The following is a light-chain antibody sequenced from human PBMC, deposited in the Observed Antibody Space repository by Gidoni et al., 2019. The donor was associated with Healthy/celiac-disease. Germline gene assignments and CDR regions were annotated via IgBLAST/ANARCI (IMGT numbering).Light chain of an antibody. CDR1: QSVSSY. CDR2: DAS. J-gene: IGKJ1*01. CDR3: QQRSNWPPWT. V-gene: IGKV3-11*01. Sequence: EIVLTQSPATLSLSPGERATLSCRASQSVSSYLAWYQQKPGQAPRLLIYDASNRATGIPARLSGSGSGTDFTLTISSLEPEDFAGYYCQQRSNWPPWTFGQXTKVEIK.